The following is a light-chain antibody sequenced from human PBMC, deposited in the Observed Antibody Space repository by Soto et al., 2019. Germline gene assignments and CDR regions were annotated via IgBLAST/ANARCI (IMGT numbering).Light chain of an antibody. Sequence: QSALTKPRSVSGSPGQSVTISCTGTSSDVGGYNYVSWYQQHPGKAPKLMIYEVTDRPSGVSNRFSGSKSGNTASLTISGLQAEDEAEYYCSSYTNINTRACVFGTGTKLTVL. CDR3: SSYTNINTRACV. J-gene: IGLJ1*01. CDR1: SSDVGGYNY. CDR2: EVT. V-gene: IGLV2-14*01.